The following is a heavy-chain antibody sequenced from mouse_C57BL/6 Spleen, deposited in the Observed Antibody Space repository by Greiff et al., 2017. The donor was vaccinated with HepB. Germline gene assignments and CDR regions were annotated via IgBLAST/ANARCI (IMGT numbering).Heavy chain of an antibody. CDR1: GYTFTSYW. J-gene: IGHJ2*01. D-gene: IGHD1-1*01. V-gene: IGHV1-64*01. Sequence: QVQLQHPGAELVKPGASVKLSCKASGYTFTSYWLHWVKQRPGQGLEWIGMIHPNSGSTNYNEKFKSKATLTVDTSSSTAYMQLSSLTSEDSAVYYCARSWDYGSSYYFDYWGQGTTLTVAS. CDR2: IHPNSGST. CDR3: ARSWDYGSSYYFDY.